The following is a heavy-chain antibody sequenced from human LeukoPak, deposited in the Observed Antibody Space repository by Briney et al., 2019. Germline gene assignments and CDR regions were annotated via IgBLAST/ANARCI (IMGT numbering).Heavy chain of an antibody. CDR1: GFTFSSYE. V-gene: IGHV3-48*03. CDR2: NSSSGSTI. Sequence: PGGSLRLSCAASGFTFSSYEMNWVRQAPGKGLEWVSYNSSSGSTIYYADSVKGRFTISRDNAKNSLYLQMNSLRAEDTAVYYCARDNGYCSSTSCSGYYYGMDVWGKGTTVTVSS. CDR3: ARDNGYCSSTSCSGYYYGMDV. J-gene: IGHJ6*04. D-gene: IGHD2-2*03.